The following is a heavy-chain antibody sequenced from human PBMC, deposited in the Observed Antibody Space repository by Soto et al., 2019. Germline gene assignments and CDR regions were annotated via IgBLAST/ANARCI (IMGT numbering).Heavy chain of an antibody. D-gene: IGHD3-3*01. J-gene: IGHJ6*02. CDR2: IIPIFGTA. CDR1: GGTFSSYD. V-gene: IGHV1-69*13. Sequence: SVKVSCKASGGTFSSYDISWVRQAPGQGLEWMGGIIPIFGTANYAQKFQGRVTITADESTSTAYMELSSLRSEDTAVYYCAKPQNDFWSGRPPYYYYGMDFWGQGTTVTVSS. CDR3: AKPQNDFWSGRPPYYYYGMDF.